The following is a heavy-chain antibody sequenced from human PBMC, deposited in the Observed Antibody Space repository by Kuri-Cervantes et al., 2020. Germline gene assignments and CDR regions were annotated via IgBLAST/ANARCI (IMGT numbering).Heavy chain of an antibody. J-gene: IGHJ4*02. CDR3: ARDYGFRRYYFDY. CDR2: IWYDGSNK. V-gene: IGHV3-33*01. CDR1: GFTFSSYG. Sequence: GESLKISCAASGFTFSSYGMHWVRQAPGKGLEWVAVIWYDGSNKYYADSVKGRFTISRDNSKNTLYLQMNSLRAEDTALYYCARDYGFRRYYFDYWGQGILVTVSS. D-gene: IGHD3-10*01.